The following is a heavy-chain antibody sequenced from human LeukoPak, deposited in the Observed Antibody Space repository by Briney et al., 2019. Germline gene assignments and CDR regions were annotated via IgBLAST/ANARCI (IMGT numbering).Heavy chain of an antibody. Sequence: PSETLSLTCTVSGGSISSSSYYWGWIRQPPGKGLEWIGSIYYSWSTYYNPSLKSRVTISVDTSKNQFSLKLSSVTAADTAVYYCARGLGYSSSWYPYNWFDPWGQGTLVTVSS. V-gene: IGHV4-39*07. CDR2: IYYSWST. CDR1: GGSISSSSYY. J-gene: IGHJ5*02. CDR3: ARGLGYSSSWYPYNWFDP. D-gene: IGHD6-13*01.